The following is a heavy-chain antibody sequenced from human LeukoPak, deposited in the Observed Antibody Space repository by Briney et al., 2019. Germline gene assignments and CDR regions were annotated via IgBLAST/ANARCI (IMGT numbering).Heavy chain of an antibody. D-gene: IGHD5-12*01. CDR1: GYTFTSYG. J-gene: IGHJ4*02. Sequence: EASVKVSCKASGYTFTSYGISWVRQAPGPGLEWMGWISAYNGNTNYAQKLQGRVTMTTDTSTSTAYMELRSLRSDDTAVYYCARGVGGYSGYDATYYFDYWGQGTLVTVSS. V-gene: IGHV1-18*01. CDR2: ISAYNGNT. CDR3: ARGVGGYSGYDATYYFDY.